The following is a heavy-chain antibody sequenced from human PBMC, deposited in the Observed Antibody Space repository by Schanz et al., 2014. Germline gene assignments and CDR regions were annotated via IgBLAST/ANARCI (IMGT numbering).Heavy chain of an antibody. Sequence: QLQLQESGPGLVKPSETLSLTCTVSGGSISSYYWSWIRQPPGKGLEWIGFIYYRGNTNYNPSLTSRVTISVHTSKNQFSLKLSSLTAADTAVYYCARRIWDGDYYYFDYWGQGTLXTVSS. J-gene: IGHJ4*02. CDR2: IYYRGNT. CDR1: GGSISSYY. CDR3: ARRIWDGDYYYFDY. D-gene: IGHD4-17*01. V-gene: IGHV4-59*08.